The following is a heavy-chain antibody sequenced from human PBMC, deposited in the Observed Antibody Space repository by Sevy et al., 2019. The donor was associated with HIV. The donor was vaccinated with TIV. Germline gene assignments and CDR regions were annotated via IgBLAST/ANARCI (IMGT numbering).Heavy chain of an antibody. V-gene: IGHV4-34*01. CDR1: GGSFSGYY. CDR2: INHSGST. Sequence: SETLSLTCAVYGGSFSGYYWSWIRQPPGKGLEWIGEINHSGSTNYNPSLKSRVTISVDTSKNQFSLKLSSVTAADTAAYYCARALRITMVRGVIIKGWGQGTLVTVSS. CDR3: ARALRITMVRGVIIKG. D-gene: IGHD3-10*01. J-gene: IGHJ4*02.